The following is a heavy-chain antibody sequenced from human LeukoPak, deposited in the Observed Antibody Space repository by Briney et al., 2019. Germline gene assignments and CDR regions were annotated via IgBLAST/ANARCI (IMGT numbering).Heavy chain of an antibody. CDR2: IIPIFGTA. D-gene: IGHD4-23*01. CDR1: GGTFSSYA. Sequence: VASVKVSCKASGGTFSSYAISWVRQAPGQGLEWMGGIIPIFGTANYAQKFQGRVTITADGSTSTAYMELSSLRSEDTAVYYCARYGGNNAFDIWGQGTMVTVSS. J-gene: IGHJ3*02. CDR3: ARYGGNNAFDI. V-gene: IGHV1-69*13.